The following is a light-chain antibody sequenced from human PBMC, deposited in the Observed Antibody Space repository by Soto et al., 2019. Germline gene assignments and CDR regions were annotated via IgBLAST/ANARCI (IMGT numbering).Light chain of an antibody. CDR2: AAS. J-gene: IGKJ1*01. V-gene: IGKV1-39*01. CDR3: QQSYITPWT. Sequence: DIRMTQSPSSLSASVGDRVTITCRASASISNYLNWYQQTPGKAPNLLIYAASSLQSGVPSRFSGSGSGTDFTLTISNLQPEDFATYYRQQSYITPWTFGQGTKVDIK. CDR1: ASISNY.